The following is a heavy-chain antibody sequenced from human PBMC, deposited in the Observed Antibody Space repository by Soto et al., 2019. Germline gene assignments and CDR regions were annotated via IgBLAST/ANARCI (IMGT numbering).Heavy chain of an antibody. Sequence: QVQLVESGGGVVQPGRSLRLSCAASGFTFSSYGMHWVRQAPGKGLEWVAVIWYDGSNKYYADSVKGRFTISRDNSKNTLYLQMNSLRAEDTAVYYCARTFLEWLLGSYGMDVWGQGTTVTVSS. CDR1: GFTFSSYG. CDR3: ARTFLEWLLGSYGMDV. CDR2: IWYDGSNK. D-gene: IGHD3-3*01. J-gene: IGHJ6*02. V-gene: IGHV3-33*01.